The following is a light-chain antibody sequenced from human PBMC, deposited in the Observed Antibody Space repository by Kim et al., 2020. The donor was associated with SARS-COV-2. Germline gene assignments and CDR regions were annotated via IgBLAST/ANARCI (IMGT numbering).Light chain of an antibody. CDR1: NIGSKS. J-gene: IGLJ2*01. CDR3: QVWASSSDHP. CDR2: YDS. V-gene: IGLV3-21*04. Sequence: SYELTQPPSVSVAPGKTARITCGGNNIGSKSVHWYQQKPGQAPVLVIYYDSDRPSGIPERFSGSNSGNTATLTISRVEAGDEADYYCQVWASSSDHPIGGGTQLTVL.